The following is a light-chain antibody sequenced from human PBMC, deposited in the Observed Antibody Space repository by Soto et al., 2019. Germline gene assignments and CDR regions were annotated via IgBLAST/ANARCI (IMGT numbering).Light chain of an antibody. J-gene: IGKJ5*01. V-gene: IGKV3-15*01. CDR1: QSVSDN. Sequence: EVLMTQSPDTLYVSPGERVTLSFSASQSVSDNLAWYQQKPGQGPRLLVYRASTRTLGIPARFSGSESGTEFTLTISSLQSEDFAVYYCQQYNTWPITFGQGTRLEIK. CDR3: QQYNTWPIT. CDR2: RAS.